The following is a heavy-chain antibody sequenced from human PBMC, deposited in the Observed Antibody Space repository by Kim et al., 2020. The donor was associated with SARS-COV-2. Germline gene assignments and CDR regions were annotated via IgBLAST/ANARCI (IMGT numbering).Heavy chain of an antibody. CDR3: ARDPHRGSLDY. Sequence: GGSLRLSCAVSGFHFSDSWMSWVRQAPGKGLEWVANINEPGTDKYYVDSLEGRFIISRDNAKNSLYLQMNSLRAEDTAVYFCARDPHRGSLDYWGQGVLV. V-gene: IGHV3-7*01. CDR2: INEPGTDK. J-gene: IGHJ4*02. CDR1: GFHFSDSW. D-gene: IGHD3-10*01.